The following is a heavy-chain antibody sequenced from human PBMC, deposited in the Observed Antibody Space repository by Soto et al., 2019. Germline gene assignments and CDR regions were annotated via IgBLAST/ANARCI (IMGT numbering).Heavy chain of an antibody. CDR1: GYTFTSYA. D-gene: IGHD6-19*01. Sequence: ASVKVSCKASGYTFTSYAMHWVRQAPGQRLEWMGWINAGNGNTKYSQKFQGRVTITRDTSASTAYMELSSLRSEDTAVYYCAFLSSGWGGFDYWGQGTLVTVSS. V-gene: IGHV1-3*01. CDR2: INAGNGNT. CDR3: AFLSSGWGGFDY. J-gene: IGHJ4*02.